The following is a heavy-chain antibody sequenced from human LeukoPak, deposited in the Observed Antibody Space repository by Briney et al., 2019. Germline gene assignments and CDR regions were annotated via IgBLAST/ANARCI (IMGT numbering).Heavy chain of an antibody. CDR1: GGSISSSSYY. J-gene: IGHJ4*02. CDR3: ARGGGRYCSSTSCFDY. Sequence: SETLSLTCTVSGGSISSSSYYWGWIRQPPGKGLEWIGSIYYSGSTYYNPSLKSRVTISVDTSKNQFSLKLSSVTAADTAVYYCARGGGRYCSSTSCFDYWGQGTLVTVSS. CDR2: IYYSGST. D-gene: IGHD2-2*01. V-gene: IGHV4-39*07.